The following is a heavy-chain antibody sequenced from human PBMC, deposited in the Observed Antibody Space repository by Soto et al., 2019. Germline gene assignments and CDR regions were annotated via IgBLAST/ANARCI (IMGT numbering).Heavy chain of an antibody. J-gene: IGHJ6*02. CDR2: INSDGTIS. CDR3: ARLSGDHSAFFSYGMDA. Sequence: HPGGSLRLSCAASGFTFDTYWMNWVRQAPGKGPEWLSGINSDGTISSYADSVKGRFTIARDNARNILSLQMNSLGADDTAVYYCARLSGDHSAFFSYGMDAWGQGTTVTVSS. D-gene: IGHD2-21*01. V-gene: IGHV3-74*01. CDR1: GFTFDTYW.